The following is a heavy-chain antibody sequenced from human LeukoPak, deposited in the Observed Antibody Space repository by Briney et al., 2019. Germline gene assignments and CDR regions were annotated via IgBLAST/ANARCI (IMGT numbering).Heavy chain of an antibody. D-gene: IGHD2-15*01. CDR2: ISSSSSYI. V-gene: IGHV3-21*01. Sequence: GGSLRLSCAASGFTFTTSAMSWVRQAPGKGLEWVSSISSSSSYIYYADSVKGRFTISRDNAKNSLYLQMNSLRAEDTAVYYCARDDMDAFDIWGQGTMVTVSS. CDR1: GFTFTTSA. J-gene: IGHJ3*02. CDR3: ARDDMDAFDI.